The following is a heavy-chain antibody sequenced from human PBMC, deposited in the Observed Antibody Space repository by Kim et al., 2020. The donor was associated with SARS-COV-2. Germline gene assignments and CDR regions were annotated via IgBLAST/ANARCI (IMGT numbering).Heavy chain of an antibody. J-gene: IGHJ6*02. Sequence: ASVKVSCKASGYTFTNYAMHWVRQAPGQVFEWMGRINPGNGDTRYSQKFQGRVTITRDTSATTAYMELSSLTSEDTAIYYCARGLNPRNGMDVWGQGTTVIVSS. CDR1: GYTFTNYA. V-gene: IGHV1-3*01. CDR2: INPGNGDT. CDR3: ARGLNPRNGMDV.